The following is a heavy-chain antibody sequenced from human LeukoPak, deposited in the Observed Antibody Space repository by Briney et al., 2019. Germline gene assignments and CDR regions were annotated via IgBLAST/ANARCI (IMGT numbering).Heavy chain of an antibody. Sequence: SETLSLTCTVSGGSIRNNNYCWIRQSPGKGLEWIGSWFHSGNIYYNPSLKSRLTMSVDTSKSQFSLQLTSVTAADTAVYYCARDEYSYENYYGMDVWGQGTTVTVS. V-gene: IGHV4-39*07. CDR1: GGSIRNNNY. CDR3: ARDEYSYENYYGMDV. CDR2: WFHSGNI. D-gene: IGHD5-18*01. J-gene: IGHJ6*02.